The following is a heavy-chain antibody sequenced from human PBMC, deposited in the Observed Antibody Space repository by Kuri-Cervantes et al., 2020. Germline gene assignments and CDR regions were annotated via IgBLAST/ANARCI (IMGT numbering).Heavy chain of an antibody. CDR3: AVLWGHTVTEQGAFDI. V-gene: IGHV1-8*01. D-gene: IGHD4-17*01. Sequence: ASVKVSCKGSQYTFTSYDINWVRQATGQGLEWMGWMNPDSGNTGYAQKFQGRVTMTRNTSITTAYMELRSLRSDDTAVYYCAVLWGHTVTEQGAFDIWGQGTMVTVSS. J-gene: IGHJ3*02. CDR1: QYTFTSYD. CDR2: MNPDSGNT.